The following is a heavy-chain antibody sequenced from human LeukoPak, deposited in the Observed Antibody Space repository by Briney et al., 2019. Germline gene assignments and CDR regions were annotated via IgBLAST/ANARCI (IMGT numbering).Heavy chain of an antibody. CDR1: GFTFSSYE. CDR3: ARCGLGYCSSTSCSHIYYYYYMDV. Sequence: GGSLRLSCAASGFTFSSYEMNWVRQAPGKGLEWVSYLSSSGCTIYYADSVKGRFTISRDNAKNSLYLQMNSLRAEDTALYYCARCGLGYCSSTSCSHIYYYYYMDVWGKGTTVTVSS. CDR2: LSSSGCTI. J-gene: IGHJ6*03. D-gene: IGHD2-2*01. V-gene: IGHV3-48*03.